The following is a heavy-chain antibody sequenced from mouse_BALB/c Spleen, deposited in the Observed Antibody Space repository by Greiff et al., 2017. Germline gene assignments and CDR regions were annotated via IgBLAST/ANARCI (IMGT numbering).Heavy chain of an antibody. V-gene: IGHV1S29*02. CDR3: ARGDDYAKTSFAY. D-gene: IGHD2-4*01. CDR1: GYTFTDYN. CDR2: IYPYNGGT. Sequence: VQLKQSGPELVKPGASVKISCKASGYTFTDYNMHWVKQSHGKSLEWIGYIYPYNGGTGYNQKFKSKATLTVDNSSSTAYMELRSLTSEDSAVYYCARGDDYAKTSFAYWGQGTLVTVSA. J-gene: IGHJ3*01.